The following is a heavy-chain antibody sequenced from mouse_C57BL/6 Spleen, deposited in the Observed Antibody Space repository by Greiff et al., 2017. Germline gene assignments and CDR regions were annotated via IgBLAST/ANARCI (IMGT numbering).Heavy chain of an antibody. D-gene: IGHD1-1*01. CDR1: GYAFSSSW. CDR2: IYPGDGDT. CDR3: ARSFYYYGSSYWYFDV. V-gene: IGHV1-82*01. J-gene: IGHJ1*03. Sequence: VKLMESGPELVKPGASVKISCKASGYAFSSSWMNWVKQRPGKGLEWIGRIYPGDGDTNYNGKFKGKATLTADKSSSTAYMQLSSLTSEDSAVYFCARSFYYYGSSYWYFDVWGTGTTVTVSS.